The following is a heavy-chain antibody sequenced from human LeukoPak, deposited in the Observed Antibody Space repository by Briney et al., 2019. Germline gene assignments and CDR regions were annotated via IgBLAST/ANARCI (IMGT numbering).Heavy chain of an antibody. Sequence: PGGSLRLSCAASGFTFSSYSMNWVRQAPGKGLEWVSSISSSSSYIYYADSVKGRFTISRDNAKNSLYLQMNSLRAEDTAVYYCAKGGYYIQLQQYYYYYYYMDVWGKGTTVTVSS. J-gene: IGHJ6*03. V-gene: IGHV3-21*01. CDR1: GFTFSSYS. CDR3: AKGGYYIQLQQYYYYYYYMDV. D-gene: IGHD5-18*01. CDR2: ISSSSSYI.